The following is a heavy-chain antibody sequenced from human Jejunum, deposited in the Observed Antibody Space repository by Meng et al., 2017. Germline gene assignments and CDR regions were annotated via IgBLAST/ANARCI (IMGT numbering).Heavy chain of an antibody. Sequence: VQLQTWGAGLLKPSETLSLTCAVYGGSFSGYYWTGIRQPPGKGLEWIGEINHNGSPYYNPSLNNRVTMSVDTSKNQLSLKLSSVTAADTAVYYCAIGGPGPRLLNWGQGTLVTVSS. CDR1: GGSFSGYY. D-gene: IGHD1-14*01. CDR2: INHNGSP. V-gene: IGHV4-34*01. J-gene: IGHJ4*02. CDR3: AIGGPGPRLLN.